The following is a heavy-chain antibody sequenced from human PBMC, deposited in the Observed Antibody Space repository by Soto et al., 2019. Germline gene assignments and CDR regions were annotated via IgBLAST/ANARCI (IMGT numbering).Heavy chain of an antibody. J-gene: IGHJ4*02. Sequence: QVQLVQSGAEVKKPGASVKVSCKASGYTFTIYGISWVRQAPGQGLEWMGWISGYNGNTDYAQNLQDRVTLTTDASTSSVYMALRSLRSDDTAVYYCARVDYYDSSGSYGYWGQGTLITVSS. CDR2: ISGYNGNT. V-gene: IGHV1-18*04. CDR3: ARVDYYDSSGSYGY. CDR1: GYTFTIYG. D-gene: IGHD3-22*01.